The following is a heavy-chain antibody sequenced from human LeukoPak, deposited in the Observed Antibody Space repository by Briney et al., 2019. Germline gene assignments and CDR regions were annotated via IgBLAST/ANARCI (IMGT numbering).Heavy chain of an antibody. CDR2: IRYDGSNK. V-gene: IGHV3-30*02. CDR1: GFTFSSYG. CDR3: ARDHLYAFDY. D-gene: IGHD2-8*01. Sequence: GGSLRLSCAASGFTFSSYGMHWVRQAPGKALEWVAFIRYDGSNKYYADSVKGRFTISRDNSKTSLYLQMNSLRAEDTAIYYCARDHLYAFDYWGQGTLVTVSS. J-gene: IGHJ4*02.